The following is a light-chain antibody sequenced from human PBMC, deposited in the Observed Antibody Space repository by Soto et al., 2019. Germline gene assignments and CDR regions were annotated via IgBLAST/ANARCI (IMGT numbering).Light chain of an antibody. CDR1: QSISSW. V-gene: IGKV1-5*01. Sequence: DIQMTQSPSTLSASVGDRVTITCRASQSISSWLAWYQQKPGKAPKLLNYDAASLESGVPSRFSGSGCGTEFTLTISSLQPDDFATYYCQQYNSYSQTFGQGTKLEIK. J-gene: IGKJ2*01. CDR3: QQYNSYSQT. CDR2: DAA.